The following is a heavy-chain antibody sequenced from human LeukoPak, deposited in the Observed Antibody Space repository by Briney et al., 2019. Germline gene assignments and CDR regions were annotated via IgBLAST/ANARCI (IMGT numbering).Heavy chain of an antibody. J-gene: IGHJ5*02. CDR2: ITPIFGTA. CDR1: GGTLSSYA. CDR3: ARANGYCSGGSCYSEINWFDP. V-gene: IGHV1-69*05. Sequence: SVKVSCKASGGTLSSYAISWVRQAPGQGLEWMGGITPIFGTANYAQKFQGRVTITTDESTSTAYMELSSLRSEDTAVYYCARANGYCSGGSCYSEINWFDPWGQGTLVTVSS. D-gene: IGHD2-15*01.